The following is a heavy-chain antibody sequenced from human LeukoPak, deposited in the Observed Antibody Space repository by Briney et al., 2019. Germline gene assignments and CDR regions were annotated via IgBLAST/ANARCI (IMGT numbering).Heavy chain of an antibody. J-gene: IGHJ6*02. CDR1: GGSISSGGYY. CDR3: ARDLGGDNIRSGWPSYYYYGMDV. Sequence: PSRTLSLTCTVSGGSISSGGYYWSWIRQHPGKGLEWIGYIYYSGSTYYNPSLKSRVTISVDTSKNQFSLKLSSVAAADTAVYYCARDLGGDNIRSGWPSYYYYGMDVWGQGTTVTVSS. CDR2: IYYSGST. D-gene: IGHD6-19*01. V-gene: IGHV4-31*03.